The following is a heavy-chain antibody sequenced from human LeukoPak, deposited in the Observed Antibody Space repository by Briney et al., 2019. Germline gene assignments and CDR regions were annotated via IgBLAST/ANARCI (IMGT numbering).Heavy chain of an antibody. J-gene: IGHJ4*02. CDR1: GFTFSSYS. CDR2: IISSSSYI. CDR3: ARDLSERIAVSGY. D-gene: IGHD6-19*01. Sequence: PGGSLRLSCAASGFTFSSYSMNWVRQAPGKGLEWVSSIISSSSYIYYADSVKGRFTISRDNAKNSLYLQMNSLRAEDTAVYYCARDLSERIAVSGYWGQGTLVTVSS. V-gene: IGHV3-21*01.